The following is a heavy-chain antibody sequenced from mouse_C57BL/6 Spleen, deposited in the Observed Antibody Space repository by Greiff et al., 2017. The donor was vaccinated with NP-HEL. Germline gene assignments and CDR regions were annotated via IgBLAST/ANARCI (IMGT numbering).Heavy chain of an antibody. CDR1: GYSFTGYY. D-gene: IGHD2-2*01. CDR3: AGSTMVKGFDY. CDR2: INPSTGGT. Sequence: VQLKESGPELVKPGASVKISCKASGYSFTGYYMNWVKQSPEKSLEWIGEINPSTGGTTYNQKFKAKATLTVDKSSSTAYMQLKSLTSEDSAVYYCAGSTMVKGFDYWGQGTTLTVSS. J-gene: IGHJ2*01. V-gene: IGHV1-42*01.